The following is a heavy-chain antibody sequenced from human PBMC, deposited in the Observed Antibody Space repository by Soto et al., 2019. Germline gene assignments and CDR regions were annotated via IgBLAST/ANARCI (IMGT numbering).Heavy chain of an antibody. CDR3: AKVAQIQLWLAPYYFDY. D-gene: IGHD5-18*01. CDR1: GFTFSGYA. J-gene: IGHJ4*02. Sequence: PGGSLRLSCAASGFTFSGYAMSWVRQSPGKGLEWVSAISGSGGSTYYADSVKGRFTISRDNSKNTLYLQMNSLRAEDTAVYYCAKVAQIQLWLAPYYFDYWGQGTLVTVSS. CDR2: ISGSGGST. V-gene: IGHV3-23*01.